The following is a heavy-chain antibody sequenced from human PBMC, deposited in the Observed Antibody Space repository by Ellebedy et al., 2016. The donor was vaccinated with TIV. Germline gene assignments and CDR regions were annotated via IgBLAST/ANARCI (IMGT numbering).Heavy chain of an antibody. CDR1: GGSISSRDYY. D-gene: IGHD3-16*01. Sequence: MPSETLSLTCNVSGGSISSRDYYWGWIRQAPGKGLEWIGNIYYSGTTYYNPSLKRRVTLSVDTSNNPFSLNLSSVTAADTAVYYCSRYMDDYIQSMPFDPWGQGTLVTVSS. V-gene: IGHV4-39*07. CDR2: IYYSGTT. J-gene: IGHJ5*02. CDR3: SRYMDDYIQSMPFDP.